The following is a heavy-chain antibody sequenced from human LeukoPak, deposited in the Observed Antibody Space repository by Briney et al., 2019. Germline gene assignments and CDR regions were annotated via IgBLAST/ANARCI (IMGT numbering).Heavy chain of an antibody. CDR1: GGTFISYA. CDR3: ASKEVGTGHYRY. D-gene: IGHD3/OR15-3a*01. Sequence: SVKVSFKASGGTFISYAISWVRQAPGQGLEWMGRIIPILGIANYAQKFQGRVTITADKSTSTAYMELSSLRSEDTAVYYCASKEVGTGHYRYWGQGTLVTVSS. V-gene: IGHV1-69*04. CDR2: IIPILGIA. J-gene: IGHJ4*02.